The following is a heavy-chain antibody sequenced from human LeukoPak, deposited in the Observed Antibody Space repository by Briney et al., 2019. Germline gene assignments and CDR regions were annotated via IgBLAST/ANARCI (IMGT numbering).Heavy chain of an antibody. D-gene: IGHD5-18*01. CDR1: GYSISSGYY. CDR2: IYHSGST. V-gene: IGHV4-38-2*02. CDR3: ARLAAMAYFDY. J-gene: IGHJ4*02. Sequence: PSETLSLTCTVSGYSISSGYYWGWIRQPPGKGLEWIGSIYHSGSTYYNPSLKSRVTISVDTSKNQFSLKLSSVTAADTAVYYCARLAAMAYFDYWGQGTLVTVSS.